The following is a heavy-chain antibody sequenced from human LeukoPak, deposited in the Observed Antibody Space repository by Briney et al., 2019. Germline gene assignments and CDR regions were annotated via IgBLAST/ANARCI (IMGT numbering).Heavy chain of an antibody. CDR1: GFTFSSYE. V-gene: IGHV3-48*03. CDR3: ARDGSVYGDDY. J-gene: IGHJ4*02. CDR2: ISSSGSTI. D-gene: IGHD4-17*01. Sequence: GSLRLSCAASGFTFSSYEMNWVRQAPGKGLEWVSYISSSGSTIYYADSVKGRFTISRDNAKNSLYLQMNSLRAEDTAVYYCARDGSVYGDDYWGQGTLVTVSS.